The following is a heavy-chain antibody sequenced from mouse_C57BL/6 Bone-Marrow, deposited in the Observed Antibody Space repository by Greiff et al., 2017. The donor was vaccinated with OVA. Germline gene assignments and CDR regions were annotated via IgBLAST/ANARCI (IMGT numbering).Heavy chain of an antibody. CDR3: ARGYDCGEGWYFDV. CDR2: IYPRSGNT. CDR1: GYTFTSYG. D-gene: IGHD2-4*01. V-gene: IGHV1-81*01. Sequence: VQRVESGAELARPGASVKLSCKASGYTFTSYGISWVKQRTGQGLEWIGEIYPRSGNTYYTEKFKGQATLTADKSSSTAYMELRSLTSEDSTVSFCARGYDCGEGWYFDVWGTGTTVTVSS. J-gene: IGHJ1*03.